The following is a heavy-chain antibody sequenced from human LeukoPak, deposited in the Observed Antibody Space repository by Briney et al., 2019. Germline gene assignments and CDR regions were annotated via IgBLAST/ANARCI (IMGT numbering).Heavy chain of an antibody. CDR3: ARVYSSGWLDY. D-gene: IGHD6-19*01. J-gene: IGHJ4*02. CDR1: GYTFTSYG. V-gene: IGHV1-69*04. Sequence: SVKVSCKASGYTFTSYGISWVRQAPGQGLERMGRIIPILGIANYAQKFQGRVTITADKSTSTAYMELSSLRSEDTAVYYCARVYSSGWLDYWGQGTLVTVSS. CDR2: IIPILGIA.